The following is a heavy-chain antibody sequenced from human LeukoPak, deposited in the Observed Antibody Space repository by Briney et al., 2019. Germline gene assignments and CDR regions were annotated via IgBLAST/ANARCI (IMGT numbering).Heavy chain of an antibody. V-gene: IGHV1-69*13. CDR1: GGTFSSYA. CDR2: IIPIFGTA. D-gene: IGHD7-27*01. J-gene: IGHJ4*02. CDR3: ASNEADGDHFDY. Sequence: GASVKVFCKASGGTFSSYAISWGRQAPGQGREWMGGIIPIFGTANYAQKFQGRVTITADESTSTAYMELSSVRSADTAVYYCASNEADGDHFDYWRQGTLVTVSS.